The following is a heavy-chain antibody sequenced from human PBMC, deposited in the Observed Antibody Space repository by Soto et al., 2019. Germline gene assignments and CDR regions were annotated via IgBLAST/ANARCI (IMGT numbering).Heavy chain of an antibody. D-gene: IGHD1-7*01. J-gene: IGHJ4*02. CDR3: ARASRYYWNYMMY. CDR1: GYTFSNDA. Sequence: QVQLVQSGAEVKKPVASVKVSCKASGYTFSNDAITWVRQAPGQGLEWMGWVSAYNGNTNYAQKFKGRVTMTTDTSTSTAYMEIRSLRYDDTAVYFCARASRYYWNYMMYWGQGTLVTVSS. V-gene: IGHV1-18*01. CDR2: VSAYNGNT.